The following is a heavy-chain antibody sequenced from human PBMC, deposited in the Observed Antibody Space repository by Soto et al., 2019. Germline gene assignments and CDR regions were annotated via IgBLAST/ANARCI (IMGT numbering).Heavy chain of an antibody. CDR2: INHSGST. V-gene: IGHV4-34*01. CDR3: ARGPITTNPRFDP. D-gene: IGHD3-22*01. CDR1: GGPLIGYP. J-gene: IGHJ5*02. Sequence: SETLSLTCAVYGGPLIGYPWSWIRQPPGKGLEWIGEINHSGSTNYNPSLKSRVTISIDTSKNQFSLKLSSVTAADTAVYYCARGPITTNPRFDPWGQGTLVTVS.